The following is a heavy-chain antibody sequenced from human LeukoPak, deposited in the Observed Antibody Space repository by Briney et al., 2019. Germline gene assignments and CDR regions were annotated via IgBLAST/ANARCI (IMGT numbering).Heavy chain of an antibody. CDR1: GYSFTNYW. Sequence: GESLKISCKGSGYSFTNYWISWVRQMPGKGLEWMGRIDPSDSYSDYSPSFQGHVTISADKSISTAYLQWSSLKASDTAMYYCARHFGSAQHLCYFDYWGQGNLVTVSS. D-gene: IGHD3-3*01. J-gene: IGHJ4*02. CDR3: ARHFGSAQHLCYFDY. V-gene: IGHV5-10-1*01. CDR2: IDPSDSYS.